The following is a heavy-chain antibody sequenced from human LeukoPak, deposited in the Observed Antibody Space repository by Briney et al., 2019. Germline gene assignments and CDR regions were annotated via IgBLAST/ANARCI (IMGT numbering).Heavy chain of an antibody. V-gene: IGHV3-7*01. Sequence: GGALTLSCAACGLTFSRYWMRWFRQAPGKGLEWVANIKQDGSEKYYVDSVKGRFTISRDNAKNSLYLQMNSLRAEDTAVYYCARDRRYCSSTSCYNLDYWGQGTLVTVSS. CDR3: ARDRRYCSSTSCYNLDY. J-gene: IGHJ4*02. CDR2: IKQDGSEK. CDR1: GLTFSRYW. D-gene: IGHD2-2*02.